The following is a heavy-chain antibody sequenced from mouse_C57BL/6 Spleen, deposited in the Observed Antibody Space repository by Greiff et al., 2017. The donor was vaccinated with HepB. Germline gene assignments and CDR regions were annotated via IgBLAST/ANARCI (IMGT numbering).Heavy chain of an antibody. Sequence: VQLQQSGPELVKPGASVKMSCKASGYTFTDYNMHWVKQSHGKSLEWIGYINPNNGGTSYNQKFKGKATLTVNKSSSTAYMELRSLTSEDSAVYYCARDIYGDWYFDVWGTGTTVTVSS. CDR2: INPNNGGT. CDR3: ARDIYGDWYFDV. CDR1: GYTFTDYN. D-gene: IGHD1-2*01. V-gene: IGHV1-22*01. J-gene: IGHJ1*03.